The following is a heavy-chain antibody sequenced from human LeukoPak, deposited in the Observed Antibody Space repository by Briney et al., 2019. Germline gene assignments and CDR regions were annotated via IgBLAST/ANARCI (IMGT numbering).Heavy chain of an antibody. D-gene: IGHD1-26*01. J-gene: IGHJ4*02. CDR1: GFTFSNAW. CDR2: IKSKTDGGTT. V-gene: IGHV3-15*01. CDR3: TTEHQWDNFDY. Sequence: GGSLRLSCAASGFTFSNAWMNWVRQAPGKGLGWVGRIKSKTDGGTTDNAAPVKGRFIISRDDSKNTMYLQMNSLKTEDTAVYYCTTEHQWDNFDYWGQGTLVTVSS.